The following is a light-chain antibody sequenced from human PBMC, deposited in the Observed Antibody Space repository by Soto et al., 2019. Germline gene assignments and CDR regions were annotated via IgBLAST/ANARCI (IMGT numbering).Light chain of an antibody. CDR2: KTS. V-gene: IGKV1-5*03. J-gene: IGKJ2*01. Sequence: DIQMTQSPSTLSASVGDRVSITCRASQSLNSWLAWYQQKPGKAPKLLIYKTSTLESGVPSRFSGSGAGTEFSLTSSNLQPDDLATYYCQQYNTCSFGQGTKLESK. CDR3: QQYNTCS. CDR1: QSLNSW.